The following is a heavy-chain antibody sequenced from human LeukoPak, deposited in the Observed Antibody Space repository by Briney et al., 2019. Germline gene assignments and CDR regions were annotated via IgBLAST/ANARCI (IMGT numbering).Heavy chain of an antibody. J-gene: IGHJ4*02. Sequence: PGGSLRLSCAASGFTFNNYAMSWVRQAPGKGLEWVSGISGDGGRTYYADSVKGRFTISRDNSKNTLYLQMNSLRAEDSAVYYCAKVRYVDYWGQGTLVTVSS. CDR1: GFTFNNYA. CDR2: ISGDGGRT. CDR3: AKVRYVDY. D-gene: IGHD3-9*01. V-gene: IGHV3-23*01.